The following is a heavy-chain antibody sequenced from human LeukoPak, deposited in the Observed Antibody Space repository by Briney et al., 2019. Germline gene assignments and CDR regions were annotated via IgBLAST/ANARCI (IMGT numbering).Heavy chain of an antibody. D-gene: IGHD3-22*01. Sequence: PGGSLRLSCTASGCTFGDYAMSWVRQAPGKGLEWVGFIRSKAYGGTTEYAASVKGRFTISRDDSKSIAYLQMNSLKTEDTAVYYCSNYYDSSGYYAYYYYYMDVWGKGTTVTVSS. CDR1: GCTFGDYA. J-gene: IGHJ6*03. CDR3: SNYYDSSGYYAYYYYYMDV. CDR2: IRSKAYGGTT. V-gene: IGHV3-49*04.